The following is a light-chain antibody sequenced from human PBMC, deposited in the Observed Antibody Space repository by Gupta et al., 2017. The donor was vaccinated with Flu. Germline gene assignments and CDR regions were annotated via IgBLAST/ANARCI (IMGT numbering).Light chain of an antibody. J-gene: IGLJ1*01. CDR3: SSYRSSSTSFF. V-gene: IGLV2-14*01. CDR2: GVN. Sequence: QPALTQPASVSGSPGQSIAISCTGTTSDVGANNYVSWYQQHPGKAPKVMIYGVNNRPSGVSDRFSGSKSGNTASLTISGLQDEDEADYYCSSYRSSSTSFFFGTGTKVTVL. CDR1: TSDVGANNY.